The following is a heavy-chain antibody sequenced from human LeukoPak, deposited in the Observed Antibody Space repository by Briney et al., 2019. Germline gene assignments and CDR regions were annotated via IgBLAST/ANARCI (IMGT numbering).Heavy chain of an antibody. CDR1: GFTFSSYA. CDR2: ISYDGSNK. J-gene: IGHJ4*02. Sequence: GGSLRLSCAASGFTFSSYAMHWVRQAPGKGLEWVAVISYDGSNKYYADSVKGRFTISRDNSKNTLYLQMNSLRAEDTAMYYCARDSIAVAGTSGFDYWGQGTLVTVSS. CDR3: ARDSIAVAGTSGFDY. D-gene: IGHD6-19*01. V-gene: IGHV3-30-3*01.